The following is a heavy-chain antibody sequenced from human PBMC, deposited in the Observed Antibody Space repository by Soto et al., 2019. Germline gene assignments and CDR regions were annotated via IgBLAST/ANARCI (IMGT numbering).Heavy chain of an antibody. D-gene: IGHD1-7*01. Sequence: PGGSLRLSCAASGFTFSDYYMSWIRQAPGKGLEWVSYISSSGSTIYYADSVKGRFTISRDNAKNSLYLQMNSLRAEDTAVYYCARSRKNWNYGYYYYYMDVWGKGTTVTVSS. CDR1: GFTFSDYY. CDR2: ISSSGSTI. V-gene: IGHV3-11*01. J-gene: IGHJ6*03. CDR3: ARSRKNWNYGYYYYYMDV.